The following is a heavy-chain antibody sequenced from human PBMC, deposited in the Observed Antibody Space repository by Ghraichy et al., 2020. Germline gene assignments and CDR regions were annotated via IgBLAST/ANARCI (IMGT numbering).Heavy chain of an antibody. V-gene: IGHV4-31*03. CDR3: ARDKVRGVPGPYCYGMDV. CDR2: IYYSGST. J-gene: IGHJ6*02. CDR1: GGSISSGGYY. D-gene: IGHD3-10*01. Sequence: SETLSLTCTVSGGSISSGGYYWSWIRQHPGKGLEWIGYIYYSGSTYYNPSLKSRVTISVDTSKNQFSLKLSSVTAADTAVYYCARDKVRGVPGPYCYGMDVWGQGTTVTVSS.